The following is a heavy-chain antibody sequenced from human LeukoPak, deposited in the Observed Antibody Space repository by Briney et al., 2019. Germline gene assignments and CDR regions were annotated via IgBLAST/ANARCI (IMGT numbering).Heavy chain of an antibody. CDR3: ATGLRFLEWLSHLFDY. Sequence: ASVKVSCKVSGYTLTELSMHWVRQAPGKGLEWMGGFDPEDGETIYAQKFQGRVTMTEDTSTDTAYIELSSLRSEDTAVYYCATGLRFLEWLSHLFDYWGQGTLVTVSS. CDR2: FDPEDGET. J-gene: IGHJ4*02. CDR1: GYTLTELS. V-gene: IGHV1-24*01. D-gene: IGHD3-3*01.